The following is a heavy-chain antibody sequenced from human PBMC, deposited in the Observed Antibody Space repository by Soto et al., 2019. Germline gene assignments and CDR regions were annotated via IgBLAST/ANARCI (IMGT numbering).Heavy chain of an antibody. V-gene: IGHV3-33*01. CDR2: IWYDGSNK. D-gene: IGHD2-15*01. CDR1: GFTFSSYG. J-gene: IGHJ6*03. CDR3: ARDAMLVGYCSGGSCLPYYYYYYMDV. Sequence: GGSLRLSCAASGFTFSSYGMHWVRQAPGKGLEWVAVIWYDGSNKYYADSVKGRFTISRGNSKNTLYLQMNSLRAEDTAVYYCARDAMLVGYCSGGSCLPYYYYYYMDVWGKGTTVTVSS.